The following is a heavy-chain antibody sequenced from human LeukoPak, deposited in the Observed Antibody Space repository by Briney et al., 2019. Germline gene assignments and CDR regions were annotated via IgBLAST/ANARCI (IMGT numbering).Heavy chain of an antibody. J-gene: IGHJ4*02. Sequence: GGSLRLSCAASGFTFSSYAMNWVRQAPGKGLEWVSGISGSGGSTYYADSVKGRFTISRDNSKNTLYLQMNSLRAEDTAVYYCAKQDATAVAAGGDFDYWGQGTLVTVSS. V-gene: IGHV3-23*01. CDR3: AKQDATAVAAGGDFDY. CDR1: GFTFSSYA. CDR2: ISGSGGST. D-gene: IGHD6-19*01.